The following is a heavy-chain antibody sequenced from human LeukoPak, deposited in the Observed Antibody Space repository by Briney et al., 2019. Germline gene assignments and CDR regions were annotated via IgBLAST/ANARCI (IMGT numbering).Heavy chain of an antibody. CDR3: AGGLRTYYYYYYMDV. Sequence: ASVKVSCKASGYTFTSYAISWVRQAPGQGLEWMGGIIPIFGTANYAQKFQGRVTITADESTSTAYMELSSLRSEDTAVYYCAGGLRTYYYYYYMDVWGKGTTVTVSS. D-gene: IGHD5-12*01. CDR2: IIPIFGTA. CDR1: GYTFTSYA. V-gene: IGHV1-69*13. J-gene: IGHJ6*03.